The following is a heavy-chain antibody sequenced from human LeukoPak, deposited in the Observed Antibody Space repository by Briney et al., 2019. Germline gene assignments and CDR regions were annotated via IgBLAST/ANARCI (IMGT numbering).Heavy chain of an antibody. CDR3: TKHYYGSGSQKYYFDY. D-gene: IGHD3-10*01. J-gene: IGHJ4*02. Sequence: GGSLRLSCAASGFVFGDYGMHWVRQAPGRGLEWVTMVRNDGSDKYSADSVKGRFTISRDNSKNTLYLQMNSLRPEDTAVYYCTKHYYGSGSQKYYFDYWGQGTLVTVSS. CDR2: VRNDGSDK. CDR1: GFVFGDYG. V-gene: IGHV3-30*02.